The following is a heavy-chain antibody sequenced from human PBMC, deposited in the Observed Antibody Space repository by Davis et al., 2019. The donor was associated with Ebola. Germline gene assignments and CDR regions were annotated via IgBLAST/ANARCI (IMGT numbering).Heavy chain of an antibody. J-gene: IGHJ4*02. D-gene: IGHD3-10*01. CDR2: ISSSGSTI. Sequence: GESLKISCAASGFTFSDYYMSWIRQAPGKGLEWVSYISSSGSTIYYADSVKGRFTISRDNAKNSLYLQMNSLRADDTAIYYCARASSSFDSGSYYYFDYWGQGTLVTVSS. CDR1: GFTFSDYY. V-gene: IGHV3-11*01. CDR3: ARASSSFDSGSYYYFDY.